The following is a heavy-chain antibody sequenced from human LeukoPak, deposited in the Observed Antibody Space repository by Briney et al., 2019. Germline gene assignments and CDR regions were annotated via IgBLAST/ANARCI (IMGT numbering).Heavy chain of an antibody. V-gene: IGHV4-31*03. CDR3: ARAPRITIFGVVIIRFDP. D-gene: IGHD3-3*01. CDR2: IYYSGST. CDR1: GGSISSGGYY. Sequence: SETLSLTCTVSGGSISSGGYYWSWIRQHPGKGLEWFGYIYYSGSTYYNPSLKSRVTISVDTSKNQFSLKLSSVTAADTAVYYCARAPRITIFGVVIIRFDPWGQGTLVTVSS. J-gene: IGHJ5*02.